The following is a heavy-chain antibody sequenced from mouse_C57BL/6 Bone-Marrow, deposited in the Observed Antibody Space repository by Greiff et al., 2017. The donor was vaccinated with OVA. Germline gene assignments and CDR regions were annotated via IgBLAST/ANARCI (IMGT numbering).Heavy chain of an antibody. V-gene: IGHV5-16*01. CDR1: GFTFSDYY. J-gene: IGHJ2*01. D-gene: IGHD2-2*01. CDR2: INYDGSST. Sequence: EVKLVESEGGLVQPGSSMKLSCTASGFTFSDYYMAWVRQVPEKGLEWVANINYDGSSTYYLDSLKSRFIISRDNAKNILYLQMSSLKSEDTATYYCARDGDGYEGLYFDYWGQGTTLTVSS. CDR3: ARDGDGYEGLYFDY.